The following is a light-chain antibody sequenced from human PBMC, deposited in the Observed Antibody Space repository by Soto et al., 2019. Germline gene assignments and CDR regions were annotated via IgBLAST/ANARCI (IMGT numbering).Light chain of an antibody. Sequence: EIVLTQSPGTLSLSPGERATLSCRASQRVSSSYLAWYQQKPGQAPRLLIYGASTRATDIPDRFSGSGSGTDFTLTISRLEPEDFAVYFCQRYGSSPPFTFGQGTKVDIK. CDR1: QRVSSSY. V-gene: IGKV3-20*01. CDR3: QRYGSSPPFT. CDR2: GAS. J-gene: IGKJ2*01.